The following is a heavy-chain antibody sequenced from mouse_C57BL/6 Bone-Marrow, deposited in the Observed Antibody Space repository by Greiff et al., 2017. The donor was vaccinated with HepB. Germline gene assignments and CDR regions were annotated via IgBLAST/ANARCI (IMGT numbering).Heavy chain of an antibody. CDR3: AREQVTTVYYFDY. D-gene: IGHD1-1*01. CDR2: IDPSDSYT. CDR1: GYTFTSYW. Sequence: VQLQQPGAELVMPGASVKLSCKASGYTFTSYWMHWVKQRPGQGLEWIGEIDPSDSYTNYNQKFKGKSTLTVDKSSSTAYMQLSSLTSEDSAVYYCAREQVTTVYYFDYWGQGTTLTVSS. J-gene: IGHJ2*01. V-gene: IGHV1-69*01.